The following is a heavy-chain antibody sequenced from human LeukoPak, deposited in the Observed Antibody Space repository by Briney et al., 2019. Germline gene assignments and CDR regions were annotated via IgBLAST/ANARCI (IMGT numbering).Heavy chain of an antibody. CDR3: AEGYYDSSGYSYFDY. CDR2: IYHSGST. J-gene: IGHJ4*02. CDR1: GYSISSGYY. Sequence: SETLSLTCTVSGYSISSGYYWGWIRPPPGKGLEWIGSIYHSGSTYYNPSLKSRVTISVDTSKNQFSLKLSSVTAVDTAVYYCAEGYYDSSGYSYFDYWGQGTLVTVSS. V-gene: IGHV4-38-2*02. D-gene: IGHD3-22*01.